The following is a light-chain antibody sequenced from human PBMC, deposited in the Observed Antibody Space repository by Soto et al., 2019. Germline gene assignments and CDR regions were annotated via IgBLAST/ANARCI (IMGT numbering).Light chain of an antibody. J-gene: IGLJ3*02. Sequence: QAVLTQSSSASASLGSSVKLTCTLSSGHSSYIIAWHQQQPGKAPRYLMKLEGSGSYNKGSGVPDRFSGSSSGADRYLTISNLHFEDEADYYCETWDSNIWVFGGGTKVTVL. CDR1: SGHSSYI. V-gene: IGLV4-60*02. CDR2: LEGSGSY. CDR3: ETWDSNIWV.